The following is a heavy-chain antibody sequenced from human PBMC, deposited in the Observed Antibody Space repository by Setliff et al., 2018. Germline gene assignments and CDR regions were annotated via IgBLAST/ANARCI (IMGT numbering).Heavy chain of an antibody. Sequence: PGGSLRLSCAASGFTFSTYRMHWVRQAPGKGLEWVAVIWDDGGNKYHADSVKGRFTISRDNSKNTLYLQMNSLGAEDTAVYYCARSGGIGNYNWDVWGKGTTVTVSS. CDR1: GFTFSTYR. J-gene: IGHJ6*03. V-gene: IGHV3-33*08. CDR3: ARSGGIGNYNWDV. CDR2: IWDDGGNK. D-gene: IGHD3-16*01.